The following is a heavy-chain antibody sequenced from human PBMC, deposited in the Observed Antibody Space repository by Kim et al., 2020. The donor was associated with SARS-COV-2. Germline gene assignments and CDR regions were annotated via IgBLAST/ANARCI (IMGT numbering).Heavy chain of an antibody. CDR3: ARDLKPRNGPLSRGYYYGMDV. J-gene: IGHJ6*02. Sequence: ASVKVSCKASGYSFTTYTIHWVRQAPGQRLEWVGGITAANGNTKYSQKFQGRVSITRDTSATTAYMELSSLRSEDTAVYYCARDLKPRNGPLSRGYYYGMDVWGQGTTVTVSS. D-gene: IGHD3-16*01. CDR1: GYSFTTYT. CDR2: ITAANGNT. V-gene: IGHV1-3*01.